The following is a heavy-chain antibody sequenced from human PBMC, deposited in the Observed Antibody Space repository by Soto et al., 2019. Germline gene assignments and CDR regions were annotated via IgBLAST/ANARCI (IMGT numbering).Heavy chain of an antibody. D-gene: IGHD6-6*01. J-gene: IGHJ4*02. V-gene: IGHV3-53*01. Sequence: PGGSLRLSCAASGFTVSSNYMSWVRQAPGKGLEWVSVIYSGGTTYFADSVRGRFTISRDSSKNTLYLQMNSLRAEDTAVYYCARVTGSSFFDYWGQGTLVTVSS. CDR3: ARVTGSSFFDY. CDR2: IYSGGTT. CDR1: GFTVSSNY.